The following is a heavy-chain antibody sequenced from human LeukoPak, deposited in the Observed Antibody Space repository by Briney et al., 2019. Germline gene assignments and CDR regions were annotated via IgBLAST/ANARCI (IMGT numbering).Heavy chain of an antibody. Sequence: GGSLRLSCAASGFSFSDDYMSWIRQAPGKGLEWVAVISYDGSNKYYADSVKGRFTISRDNSKNTLYLQMNSLRAEDTAVYYCARDLGGDRYCSSTSCYGLDYWGQGTLVTVSS. J-gene: IGHJ4*02. D-gene: IGHD2-2*01. CDR3: ARDLGGDRYCSSTSCYGLDY. CDR2: ISYDGSNK. V-gene: IGHV3-30-3*01. CDR1: GFSFSDDY.